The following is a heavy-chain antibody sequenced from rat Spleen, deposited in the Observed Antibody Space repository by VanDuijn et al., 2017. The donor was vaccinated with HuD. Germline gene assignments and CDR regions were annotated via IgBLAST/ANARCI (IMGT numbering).Heavy chain of an antibody. V-gene: IGHV3-3*01. D-gene: IGHD1-3*01. CDR1: GYSITGSYR. CDR2: INSAGST. Sequence: EVQFQESGPGLVKPSQSLSLTCSVTGYSITGSYRWNWIRKFPGNKLEWMGYINSAGSTNYNPSLKSRISITRDTSKNQFFLQVNSVTTEDTATYYCAKTTVAYYYVMDAWGQGASVTVSS. J-gene: IGHJ4*01. CDR3: AKTTVAYYYVMDA.